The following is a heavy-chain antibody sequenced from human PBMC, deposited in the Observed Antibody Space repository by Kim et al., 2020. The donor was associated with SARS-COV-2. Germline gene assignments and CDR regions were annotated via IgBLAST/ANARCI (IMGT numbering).Heavy chain of an antibody. J-gene: IGHJ4*02. CDR3: AGSFLEWLYPLNY. D-gene: IGHD3-3*01. Sequence: YADSVKGRFTISRDNYKNTLYLQMNSLRAEDTAVYYCAGSFLEWLYPLNYWGQGTLVTVSS. V-gene: IGHV3-33*01.